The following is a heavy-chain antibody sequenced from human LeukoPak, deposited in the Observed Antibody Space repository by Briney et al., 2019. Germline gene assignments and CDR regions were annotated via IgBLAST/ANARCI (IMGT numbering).Heavy chain of an antibody. V-gene: IGHV3-72*01. CDR1: GFIFSDHY. CDR2: SRNKANSYTT. Sequence: PGGSLRLSCAVSGFIFSDHYMGWVRQAPGKRLEWLGRSRNKANSYTTEYAASVKGRFTISRDESNHSLFLQMNSLKSDDTAVYYCATTTVVTQGSDYWGQGTLVTVSS. J-gene: IGHJ4*02. CDR3: ATTTVVTQGSDY. D-gene: IGHD4-23*01.